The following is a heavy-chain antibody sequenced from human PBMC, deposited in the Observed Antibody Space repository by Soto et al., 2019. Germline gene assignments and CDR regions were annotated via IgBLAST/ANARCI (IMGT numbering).Heavy chain of an antibody. Sequence: ASVKVSCKASGYDFTAYDINWVRQASGQGLEWMGWMNPINGATGTARRFQGRVSLSRNTATGTAYLELTSLRSDDTAVYYCGRGPSPRAPTGGTPYYYAMDVWGQGTTVTVSS. D-gene: IGHD2-15*01. CDR3: GRGPSPRAPTGGTPYYYAMDV. J-gene: IGHJ6*02. CDR1: GYDFTAYD. CDR2: MNPINGAT. V-gene: IGHV1-8*02.